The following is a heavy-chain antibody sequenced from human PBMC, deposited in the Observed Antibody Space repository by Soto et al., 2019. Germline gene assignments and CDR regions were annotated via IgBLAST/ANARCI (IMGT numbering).Heavy chain of an antibody. Sequence: GGSLRLSCAASGFTVSSNYMSWVRQAPGKGLEWVSVIYSGGSTYYADSVKGRFTISRDNSKNTLYLQMNSLRAEDTAVYYCARSGMGAAAGTGDYWGQGTLVTVSS. CDR2: IYSGGST. CDR3: ARSGMGAAAGTGDY. J-gene: IGHJ4*02. D-gene: IGHD6-13*01. V-gene: IGHV3-66*02. CDR1: GFTVSSNY.